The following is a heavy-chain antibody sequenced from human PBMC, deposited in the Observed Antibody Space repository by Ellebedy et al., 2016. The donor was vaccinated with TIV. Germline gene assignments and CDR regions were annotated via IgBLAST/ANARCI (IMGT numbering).Heavy chain of an antibody. J-gene: IGHJ3*02. CDR2: IYGDDNK. D-gene: IGHD2-8*02. CDR3: AHRRGGSSTGGVFDI. CDR1: GFSLSPSGVG. Sequence: SGPTLVKPTQTLTLTCTFSGFSLSPSGVGVGWIRQSPGQALEWLALIYGDDNKRYSPSLKSRLTITKDTSKSQVVLTMTNMDPADTATYYSAHRRGGSSTGGVFDIWGQGTVVTVSS. V-gene: IGHV2-5*02.